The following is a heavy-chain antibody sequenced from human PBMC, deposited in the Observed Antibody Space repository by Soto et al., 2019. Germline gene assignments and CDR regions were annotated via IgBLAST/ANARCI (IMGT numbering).Heavy chain of an antibody. CDR3: ARDQGGDYGECGGLGLD. J-gene: IGHJ4*02. CDR2: IIPIFGTA. V-gene: IGHV1-69*12. Sequence: QVQLVQSGAEVKKPGSSVKVSCKASGGTFSSYAISWVRQAPGQGLEWMGGIIPIFGTANYAQKFQGRVTITVYEAPCTAYMELSGLRSEDTAVYYCARDQGGDYGECGGLGLDWGQGTLVTVSS. CDR1: GGTFSSYA. D-gene: IGHD4-17*01.